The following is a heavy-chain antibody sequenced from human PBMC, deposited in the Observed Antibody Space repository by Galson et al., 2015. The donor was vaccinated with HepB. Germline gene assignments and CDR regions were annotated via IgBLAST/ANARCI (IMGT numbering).Heavy chain of an antibody. Sequence: SLRLSCAASGFTFRSFAMHWVRQAPGKGPEFVSGIGISESSTHYTDSVKGRFSISRDNTKNTLYLQISSLRLEDTAVYYCVRWTSQHSGYDEWGQGTQVTVSS. V-gene: IGHV3-64D*06. D-gene: IGHD5-12*01. CDR1: GFTFRSFA. J-gene: IGHJ4*02. CDR2: IGISESST. CDR3: VRWTSQHSGYDE.